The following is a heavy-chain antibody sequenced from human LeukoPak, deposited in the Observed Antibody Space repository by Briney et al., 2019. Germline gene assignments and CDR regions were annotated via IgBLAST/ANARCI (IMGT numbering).Heavy chain of an antibody. CDR1: GFTVSSYW. V-gene: IGHV3-74*01. D-gene: IGHD3-10*01. CDR3: ARDRSDYYGSGRFDP. J-gene: IGHJ5*02. CDR2: INSDGSST. Sequence: GRSLRLSCAASGFTVSSYWMHWVRQAPGKGLVWVSRINSDGSSTSYADSVKGRFTISRDNAKNTLYLQMNSLRAEDTAVYYCARDRSDYYGSGRFDPWGQGTLVTVSS.